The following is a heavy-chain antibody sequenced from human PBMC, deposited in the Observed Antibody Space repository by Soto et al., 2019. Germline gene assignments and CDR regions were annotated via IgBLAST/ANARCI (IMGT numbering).Heavy chain of an antibody. D-gene: IGHD5-18*01. J-gene: IGHJ4*02. CDR1: GFTFGDYA. CDR2: IRSKAYGGTT. V-gene: IGHV3-49*03. CDR3: TRVPLTPGRSYGNADFDY. Sequence: GGSLRLSCTASGFTFGDYAMSWFRQAPGKGLEWVGFIRSKAYGGTTEYAASVKGRFTISRDDSKSIAYLQMNSLKTEDTAVYYCTRVPLTPGRSYGNADFDYWGQGTLVTVSS.